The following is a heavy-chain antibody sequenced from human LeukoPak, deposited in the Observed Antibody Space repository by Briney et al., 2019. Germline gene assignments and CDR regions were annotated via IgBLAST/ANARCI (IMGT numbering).Heavy chain of an antibody. CDR2: IYHSGST. J-gene: IGHJ4*02. V-gene: IGHV4-30-2*01. D-gene: IGHD1-26*01. CDR3: ARDSPRERAVEY. Sequence: PSQTLSLTCTVSGGSISSGGYYWSWIRQPPGKGLEWIGYIYHSGSTYYNPSLKSRVTISVDRSKNQFSLKLSSVTAADTAVYYCARDSPRERAVEYWGQGTLVTVSS. CDR1: GGSISSGGYY.